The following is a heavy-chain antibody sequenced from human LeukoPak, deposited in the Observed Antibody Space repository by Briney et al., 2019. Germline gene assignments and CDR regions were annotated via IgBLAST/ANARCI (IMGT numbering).Heavy chain of an antibody. D-gene: IGHD4-17*01. Sequence: GASVKVSCKASGYTFTSYYMHWVRQAPGQGLEWMGIINPSGGSTSYAQKFQGRVTMTRDMSTSTAYMELSSLRSEDTAVYYCARGSPTTVTTPVFDYWGQGTLVTVSS. CDR1: GYTFTSYY. J-gene: IGHJ4*02. CDR2: INPSGGST. CDR3: ARGSPTTVTTPVFDY. V-gene: IGHV1-46*01.